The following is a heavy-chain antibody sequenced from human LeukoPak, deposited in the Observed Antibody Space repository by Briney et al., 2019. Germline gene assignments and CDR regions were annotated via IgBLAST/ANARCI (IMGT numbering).Heavy chain of an antibody. V-gene: IGHV1-18*01. D-gene: IGHD3-22*01. CDR2: ISAYNGNT. J-gene: IGHJ4*02. Sequence: GASVKVSCKASGYTFTSYGISWVRQAPGKGLEWMGWISAYNGNTNYAQKLQGRVTMTTDTSTSTAYMELRSLRSDDTAVYYCARDASHSSGYYRPNYWGQGTLVTVSS. CDR3: ARDASHSSGYYRPNY. CDR1: GYTFTSYG.